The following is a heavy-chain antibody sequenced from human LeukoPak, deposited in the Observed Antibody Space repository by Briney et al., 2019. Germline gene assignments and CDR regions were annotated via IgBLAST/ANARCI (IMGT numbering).Heavy chain of an antibody. J-gene: IGHJ4*02. V-gene: IGHV4-39*01. CDR1: DGSISSSSYY. CDR2: IYYSGST. Sequence: SETLSLTCTVSDGSISSSSYYWGWIRQPPGKGLEWIGTIYYSGSTYYNPSLKSRVTISVDTSKNQFSLKLSSVTAADTAVYYCARARTWIQPVGYWGQGTLVTVSS. CDR3: ARARTWIQPVGY. D-gene: IGHD5-18*01.